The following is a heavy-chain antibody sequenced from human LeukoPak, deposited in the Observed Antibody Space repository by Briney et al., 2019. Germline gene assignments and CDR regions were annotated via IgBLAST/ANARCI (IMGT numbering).Heavy chain of an antibody. CDR2: LSGSGGST. CDR1: GFTFGMYA. Sequence: PGGSLRLSCAASGFTFGMYAMSWVRQAPGKGLEWVSTLSGSGGSTYYADSVKGRFTISGDESKNTLSLQMSSLRPEDTAVYYCAKNAAGIVLMIYAPLDPWGQGTLVTVSS. CDR3: AKNAAGIVLMIYAPLDP. V-gene: IGHV3-23*01. J-gene: IGHJ5*02. D-gene: IGHD2-8*01.